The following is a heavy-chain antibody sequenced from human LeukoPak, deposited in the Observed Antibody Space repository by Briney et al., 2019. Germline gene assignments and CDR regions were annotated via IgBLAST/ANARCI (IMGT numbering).Heavy chain of an antibody. CDR2: ISGSADST. D-gene: IGHD1-26*01. CDR3: ARERGNYYVYFDH. Sequence: PGGSLRLSCAASGFTFSTYAMSWVRQAPGKGLEWVSAISGSADSTYYADSVKGQFAISRDNSKNTMYLQMNSLRAEDTAVYYCARERGNYYVYFDHWGQGTLVTVSS. CDR1: GFTFSTYA. V-gene: IGHV3-23*01. J-gene: IGHJ4*02.